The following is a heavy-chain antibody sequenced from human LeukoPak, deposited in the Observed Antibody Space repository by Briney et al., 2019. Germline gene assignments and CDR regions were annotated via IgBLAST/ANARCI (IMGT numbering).Heavy chain of an antibody. CDR3: ARVDFHSSSWYYDY. CDR2: ISSSRSYI. Sequence: PGGSLRLSCAASGFTFSNYSMSWVRQAPGKGLEWVSPISSSRSYIFYADSVKGRFTISRDNAKNSLYLQMNSLRAEDTAVYYCARVDFHSSSWYYDYWGQGTLVTVSS. CDR1: GFTFSNYS. V-gene: IGHV3-21*01. D-gene: IGHD6-13*01. J-gene: IGHJ4*02.